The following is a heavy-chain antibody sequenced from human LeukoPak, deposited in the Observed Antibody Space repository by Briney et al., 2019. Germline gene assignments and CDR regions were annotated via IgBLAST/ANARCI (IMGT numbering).Heavy chain of an antibody. CDR1: GFTFTSSA. V-gene: IGHV1-58*02. D-gene: IGHD3-10*01. CDR3: ATYYYGSDSNWFDP. CDR2: IVVGSGNT. Sequence: SVKVSCKASGFTFTSSAMQWVRQARGQRLEWIGWIVVGSGNTNYAQKFQERVTITRDMSTSTAYMELSSLRSEDTAVYYCATYYYGSDSNWFDPWGQGTLVTVSS. J-gene: IGHJ5*02.